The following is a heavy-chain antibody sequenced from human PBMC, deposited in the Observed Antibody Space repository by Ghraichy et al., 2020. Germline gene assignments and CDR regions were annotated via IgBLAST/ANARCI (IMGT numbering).Heavy chain of an antibody. V-gene: IGHV1-2*02. CDR3: ARERDVEMATIFSS. Sequence: ASVKVSCKASGYTFTGYYMHWVRQAPGQGLEWMGWINPNSGGTNYAQKFQGRVTMTRDTSISTAYMELSRLRSDDTAVYYCARERDVEMATIFSSWGQGTLVTVSS. CDR2: INPNSGGT. J-gene: IGHJ5*02. CDR1: GYTFTGYY. D-gene: IGHD5-24*01.